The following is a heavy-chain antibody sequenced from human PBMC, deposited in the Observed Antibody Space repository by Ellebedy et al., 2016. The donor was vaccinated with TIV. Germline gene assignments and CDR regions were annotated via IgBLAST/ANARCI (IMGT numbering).Heavy chain of an antibody. J-gene: IGHJ6*03. CDR1: GSDFHFYG. V-gene: IGHV3-21*01. D-gene: IGHD1-26*01. CDR3: ARDPPPSNLYTPSSGQWESHFYSMDV. CDR2: ITSGSRTT. Sequence: GRSLRLSXAASGSDFHFYGMNWVRQAPGKGLEWISLITSGSRTTYYADSAKGRFTISRDNGQNSVFLEMNSLRVEDTAVYYCARDPPPSNLYTPSSGQWESHFYSMDVWGKGTTVIVSS.